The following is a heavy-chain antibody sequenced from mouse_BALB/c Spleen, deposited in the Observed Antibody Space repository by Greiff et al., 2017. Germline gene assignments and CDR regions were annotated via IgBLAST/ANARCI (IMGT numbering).Heavy chain of an antibody. CDR3: AFYYGYDGYYFDY. CDR2: ISYSGST. Sequence: EVQLQESGPGLVKPSQSLSLTCTVTGYSITSDYAWNWIRQFPGNKLEWMGYISYSGSTSYNPSLKSRISITRDTSKNQFFLQLNSVTTEDTATYYCAFYYGYDGYYFDYWGQGTTLTVSS. CDR1: GYSITSDYA. D-gene: IGHD2-2*01. V-gene: IGHV3-2*02. J-gene: IGHJ2*01.